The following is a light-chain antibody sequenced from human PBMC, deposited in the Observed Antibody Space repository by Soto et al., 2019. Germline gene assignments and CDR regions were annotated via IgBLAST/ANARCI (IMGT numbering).Light chain of an antibody. J-gene: IGKJ2*01. CDR3: QQYDGSRYT. CDR2: DES. CDR1: QSVSNTY. Sequence: EIVLTQSPGTLSLSPGERATLSCRASQSVSNTYSAWYQQKPGQAPRLLIYDESTRATGIPDRFSGSGSGTHLTLTISRLEPEDFAVYYCQQYDGSRYTFGQGTKLEI. V-gene: IGKV3-20*01.